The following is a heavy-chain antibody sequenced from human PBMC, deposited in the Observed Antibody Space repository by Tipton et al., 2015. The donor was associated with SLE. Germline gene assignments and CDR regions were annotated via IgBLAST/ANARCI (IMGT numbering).Heavy chain of an antibody. CDR1: GGSFSGFY. CDR2: IDHSGST. Sequence: LRLSCAVYGGSFSGFYWNWIRQPPGKGLEWIGEIDHSGSTNYNPSLKSRVSISIDTAKNQLSLKLSSVTAADTAVYYCARGEGDFWSDPYYYGMDVWGQGTTVTVSS. CDR3: ARGEGDFWSDPYYYGMDV. D-gene: IGHD3-3*01. J-gene: IGHJ6*02. V-gene: IGHV4-34*09.